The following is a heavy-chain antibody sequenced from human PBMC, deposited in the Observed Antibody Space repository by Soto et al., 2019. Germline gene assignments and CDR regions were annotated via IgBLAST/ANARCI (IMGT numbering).Heavy chain of an antibody. J-gene: IGHJ5*02. CDR2: IYYSGST. Sequence: PSETLSLTCTVSGGSISSGGYYWSWIRQHPGKGLEWIGYIYYSGSTYYNPSLKSRVTISVDTAKNQFSLKLSSVTAADTAVYYCARWEPHPLNRIAARLWDNCFDPWGQGSLFTVSS. CDR3: ARWEPHPLNRIAARLWDNCFDP. CDR1: GGSISSGGYY. V-gene: IGHV4-31*03. D-gene: IGHD6-6*01.